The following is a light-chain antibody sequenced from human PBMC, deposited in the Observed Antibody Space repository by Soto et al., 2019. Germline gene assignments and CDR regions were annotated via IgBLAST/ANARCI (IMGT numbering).Light chain of an antibody. CDR2: GAS. CDR1: QSVSSNN. Sequence: EIVLTQSPGTLSLSPGERATLSCRASQSVSSNNLAWYQQRPGQAPRVVIYGASTRATGIPERFSGSGSGTDFTLTISILDPEYVAVYYCQQYGRSTCTFGQGTKVDIK. V-gene: IGKV3-20*01. J-gene: IGKJ1*01. CDR3: QQYGRSTCT.